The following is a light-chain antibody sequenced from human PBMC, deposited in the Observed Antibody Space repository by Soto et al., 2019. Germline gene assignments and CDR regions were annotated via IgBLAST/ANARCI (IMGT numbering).Light chain of an antibody. V-gene: IGKV3-15*01. CDR1: QSVSIN. CDR3: QQYNDWPLT. Sequence: EIVMTQSPATLSVSPGERATLSCRASQSVSINLAWYQQNPGQAPRLLIYGASTRATGIPARFSGSGSGTEFTLTISTLQSEDFAVYYCQQYNDWPLTFGGGTKVDIK. CDR2: GAS. J-gene: IGKJ4*01.